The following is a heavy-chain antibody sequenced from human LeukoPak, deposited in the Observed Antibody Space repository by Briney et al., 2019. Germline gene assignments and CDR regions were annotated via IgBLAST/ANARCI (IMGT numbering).Heavy chain of an antibody. CDR3: ARGRYSGSHYGSLFDF. D-gene: IGHD1-26*01. CDR2: ISSRGYTI. Sequence: GGSLRLSCAASGFAFSDYYMSWIRQAPGKGLEWVSYISSRGYTIYYADSVKGRFTISRDNARNSLYLQMNSLRAEDTAVYFCARGRYSGSHYGSLFDFWGQGTLVTVSS. CDR1: GFAFSDYY. J-gene: IGHJ4*02. V-gene: IGHV3-11*01.